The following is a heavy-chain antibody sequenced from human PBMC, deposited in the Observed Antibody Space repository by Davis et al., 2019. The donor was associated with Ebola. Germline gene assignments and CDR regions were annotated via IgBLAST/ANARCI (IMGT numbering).Heavy chain of an antibody. CDR2: INHSGST. Sequence: PSETLSLTCTVSGGSISSSSYYWGWIRQPPGKGLEWIGEINHSGSTNYNPSLKSRVTISVDTSKNQFSLKLSSVTAADTAVYYCARDLSSGYDYVGGFDYWGQGTLVTVSS. V-gene: IGHV4-39*07. CDR3: ARDLSSGYDYVGGFDY. CDR1: GGSISSSSYY. D-gene: IGHD5-12*01. J-gene: IGHJ4*02.